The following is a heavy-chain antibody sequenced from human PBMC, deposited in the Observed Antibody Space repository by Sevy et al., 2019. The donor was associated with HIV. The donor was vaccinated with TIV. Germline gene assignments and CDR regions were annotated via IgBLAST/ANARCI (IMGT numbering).Heavy chain of an antibody. J-gene: IGHJ4*02. D-gene: IGHD1-26*01. CDR2: INSDGSST. V-gene: IGHV3-74*01. CDR3: ARVVGSGSYYVGRDYFKY. Sequence: GGSLRLSCAASGFTFSSYLMHWVRQAPGKGLVWVSRINSDGSSTSYADSVKGRFTISKDNAKNKLKLQMNRLRAEDTAVYYCARVVGSGSYYVGRDYFKYWGQGTLVTLPS. CDR1: GFTFSSYL.